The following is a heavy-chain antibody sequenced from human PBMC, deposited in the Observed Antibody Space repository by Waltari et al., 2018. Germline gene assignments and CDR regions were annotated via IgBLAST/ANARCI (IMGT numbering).Heavy chain of an antibody. D-gene: IGHD2-15*01. CDR1: GGSFSGYY. V-gene: IGHV4-34*01. CDR2: INPRRST. J-gene: IGHJ4*02. Sequence: QVQLQQWGAGLLKPSETLSLTCAVYGGSFSGYYWSWIRQPPGKGLEWIGEINPRRSTNYHPSLKRRVTISVDTSKNQFSLKLSSVTAADTAVYYCARSLVVVARRPFYYWGQGTLVTVSS. CDR3: ARSLVVVARRPFYY.